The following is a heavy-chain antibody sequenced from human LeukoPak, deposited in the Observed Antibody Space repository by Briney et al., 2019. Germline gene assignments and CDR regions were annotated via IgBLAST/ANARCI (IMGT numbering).Heavy chain of an antibody. D-gene: IGHD1-26*01. CDR1: GFTFSSYG. Sequence: PGGSLRLSCAASGFTFSSYGMHWVRQAPGKGLEWVAFIRYDGSNKYYADSVKGRFTISRDNSKNTLYLQMNSLRAEDTAVYYCARTPLVGATVYDAFDIWGQGTMVTVSS. V-gene: IGHV3-30*02. J-gene: IGHJ3*02. CDR3: ARTPLVGATVYDAFDI. CDR2: IRYDGSNK.